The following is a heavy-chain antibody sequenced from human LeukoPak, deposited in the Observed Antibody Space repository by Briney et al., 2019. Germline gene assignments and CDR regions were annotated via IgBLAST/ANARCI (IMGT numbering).Heavy chain of an antibody. V-gene: IGHV4-59*08. D-gene: IGHD3-22*01. CDR2: IYYSGST. Sequence: SETLSLTCTVSGGSISSYYWSWIRQPPGKGLEWIGYIYYSGSTNYNPSLKSRVTISVDTSKIQFSLKLSSVTAADTAVYYCARHLGYDSSGYYPYYYYYGMDVWGQGTTVTVSS. J-gene: IGHJ6*02. CDR1: GGSISSYY. CDR3: ARHLGYDSSGYYPYYYYYGMDV.